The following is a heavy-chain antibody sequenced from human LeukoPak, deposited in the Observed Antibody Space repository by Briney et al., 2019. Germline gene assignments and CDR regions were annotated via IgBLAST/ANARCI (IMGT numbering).Heavy chain of an antibody. D-gene: IGHD2-15*01. J-gene: IGHJ3*02. CDR2: IRSSGSTI. V-gene: IGHV3-11*04. Sequence: GGSLRLSCAASGFTFSDYYMSWIRQAPGKGLEWVSYIRSSGSTIYYADSVKGRFTISRDNAKNSLYLQMNSLRAEDTAVYYCAREIVDIVVVNDAFDIWGQGTMVTVSS. CDR1: GFTFSDYY. CDR3: AREIVDIVVVNDAFDI.